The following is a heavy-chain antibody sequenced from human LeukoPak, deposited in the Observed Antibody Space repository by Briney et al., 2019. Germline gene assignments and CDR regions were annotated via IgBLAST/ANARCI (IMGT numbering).Heavy chain of an antibody. V-gene: IGHV4-4*07. CDR3: AREGSITIFGVVTLYFDY. Sequence: TLETLSLTCTVSGGSISSYYWSWIRQPAGKGLEWIGRIYTSGSTNYNPSLKSRVTMSVDTSKNQFSLKLSSVTAADTAVYYCAREGSITIFGVVTLYFDYWGQGTLVTVSS. D-gene: IGHD3-3*01. J-gene: IGHJ4*02. CDR2: IYTSGST. CDR1: GGSISSYY.